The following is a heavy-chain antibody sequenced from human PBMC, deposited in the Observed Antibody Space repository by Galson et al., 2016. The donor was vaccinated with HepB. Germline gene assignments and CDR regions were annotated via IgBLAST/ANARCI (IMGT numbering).Heavy chain of an antibody. CDR2: ISGNGRST. V-gene: IGHV3-23*01. J-gene: IGHJ5*02. CDR3: ARDGDAVVVPSAMTYNWFDP. D-gene: IGHD2-15*01. Sequence: SLRLSCAASGFTFSDYTMARVRQAPGDRLEWLSSISGNGRSTFSANSVKGRFTISRDNSKNTMYLQMNSLTVEDTAVYFCARDGDAVVVPSAMTYNWFDPWGHGTLVTVSS. CDR1: GFTFSDYT.